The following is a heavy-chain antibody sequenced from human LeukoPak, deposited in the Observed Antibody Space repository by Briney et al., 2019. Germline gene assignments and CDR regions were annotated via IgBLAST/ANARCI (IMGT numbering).Heavy chain of an antibody. V-gene: IGHV4-59*08. CDR2: IYYRGST. J-gene: IGHJ4*02. Sequence: KPSDTLSLTCTVSGGSISSYYWSWIRQPPGKGLEWIGYIYYRGSTNYNPSLESRVTISVDTSKNQFSLKLSSVTAADTAVYYCARHVSSSSTSFDYWGQGTLVTVSS. D-gene: IGHD6-13*01. CDR1: GGSISSYY. CDR3: ARHVSSSSTSFDY.